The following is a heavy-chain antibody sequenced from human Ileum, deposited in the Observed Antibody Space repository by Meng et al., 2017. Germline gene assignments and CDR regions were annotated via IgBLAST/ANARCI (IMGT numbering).Heavy chain of an antibody. CDR1: GFTFSSYA. D-gene: IGHD3-10*01. Sequence: GESLKISCAASGFTFSSYAMTWVRQAPGKGLECVPVITDSGSTTYYADSVKGRFTISRDNSKNTLFLQMNSLRAEDTAVYYCARDLLRGVTSRWGQGTLVTVSS. V-gene: IGHV3-23*01. J-gene: IGHJ4*02. CDR2: ITDSGSTT. CDR3: ARDLLRGVTSR.